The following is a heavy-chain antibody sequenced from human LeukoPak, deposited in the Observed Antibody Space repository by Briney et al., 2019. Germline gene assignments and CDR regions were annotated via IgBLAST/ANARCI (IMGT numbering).Heavy chain of an antibody. V-gene: IGHV3-30*04. CDR3: ARDEMGDYVRVFDY. CDR2: ISYDGSNK. J-gene: IGHJ4*02. D-gene: IGHD4-17*01. Sequence: GGFLRLSCAASGFTFSSYAMHWVRQAPGKGLEWVAVISYDGSNKYYADSVKGRFTISRDNSKNTLYLQMNSLRAEDTAVYYCARDEMGDYVRVFDYWGQGTLVTVSS. CDR1: GFTFSSYA.